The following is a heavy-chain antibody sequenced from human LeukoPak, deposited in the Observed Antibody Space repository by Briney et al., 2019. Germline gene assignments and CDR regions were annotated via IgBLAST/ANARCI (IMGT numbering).Heavy chain of an antibody. D-gene: IGHD2-15*01. CDR2: ISSSSSTI. Sequence: GGSLRLSCAASGFTVSSNYMSWVRQAPGKGLEWVSYISSSSSTIYYADSVKGRFTISRDNAKNSLYLQMNSLRDEDTAVYYCAREILGIYYWGQGTLVTVSS. V-gene: IGHV3-48*02. J-gene: IGHJ4*02. CDR1: GFTVSSNY. CDR3: AREILGIYY.